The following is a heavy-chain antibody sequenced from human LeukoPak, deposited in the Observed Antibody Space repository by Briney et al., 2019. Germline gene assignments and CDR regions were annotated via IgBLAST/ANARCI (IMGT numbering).Heavy chain of an antibody. CDR2: IFHSGHS. CDR3: ARELWFVNAPGSWFDP. CDR1: GDSISSGDYS. J-gene: IGHJ5*02. D-gene: IGHD3-10*01. Sequence: PSQTLSLTCAVSGDSISSGDYSWSWIRQPSGKGLEWIGYIFHSGHSLYNPSLKSRITISVDKSKNQFSLRLTSVTAADTAVYYCARELWFVNAPGSWFDPWGQGTLVTVSS. V-gene: IGHV4-30-2*01.